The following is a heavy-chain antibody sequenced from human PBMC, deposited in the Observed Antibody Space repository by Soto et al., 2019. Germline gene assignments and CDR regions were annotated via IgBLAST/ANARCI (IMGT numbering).Heavy chain of an antibody. V-gene: IGHV4-34*01. Sequence: QVQLQQWGAGLLKPSETLSLTCAVYGGSFNDYYWSWIRQPPGKGLEWIGEINHSGVTNHNPSLKSRITMSVDTSKSQFSLKLSSVTAADTAAYDCARAAGAIDYWGQGTLVTFSS. CDR2: INHSGVT. D-gene: IGHD2-8*02. CDR3: ARAAGAIDY. CDR1: GGSFNDYY. J-gene: IGHJ4*02.